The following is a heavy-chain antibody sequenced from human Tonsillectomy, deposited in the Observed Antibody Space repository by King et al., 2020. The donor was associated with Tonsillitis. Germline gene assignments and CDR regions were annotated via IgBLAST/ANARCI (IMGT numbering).Heavy chain of an antibody. D-gene: IGHD3-10*01. CDR3: ASSTMGDYYYYGMDV. CDR2: ISSSSSYT. Sequence: VQLVESGGGLVKPGGSLRLSCAASGFTFSDYYMSWIRQAPGKGPEWVSYISSSSSYTNYADSVKGRFTISRDNAKNSLYLQMNSLRAEDTAVYYCASSTMGDYYYYGMDVWGQGTTVTVSS. J-gene: IGHJ6*02. V-gene: IGHV3-11*06. CDR1: GFTFSDYY.